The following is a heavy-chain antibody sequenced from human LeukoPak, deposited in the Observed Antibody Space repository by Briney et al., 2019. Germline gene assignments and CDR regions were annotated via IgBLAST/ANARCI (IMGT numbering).Heavy chain of an antibody. Sequence: ASVKVSCKASGYTFTSYYMHWVRQAPGQGLEWMGIINPSGGSTSYAQKLQGRVTMTTDTSTSTAYMELRSLRSDDTAVYYCAISSGSLNTDAFDIWGQGTMVTVSS. D-gene: IGHD3-22*01. CDR2: INPSGGST. CDR1: GYTFTSYY. J-gene: IGHJ3*02. V-gene: IGHV1-46*01. CDR3: AISSGSLNTDAFDI.